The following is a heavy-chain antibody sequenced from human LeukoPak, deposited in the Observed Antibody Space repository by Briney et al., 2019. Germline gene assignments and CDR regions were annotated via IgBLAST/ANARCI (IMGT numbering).Heavy chain of an antibody. CDR2: ITCYNGNT. CDR3: ARAPEGILRGYLYFVY. Sequence: GASVKLCCNASAYSFTSYGISLVRHAHGPGLEWMGWITCYNGNTKYAQKLQGRVTVTTDTSTSTAYMELRRLRSDDTAVYYCARAPEGILRGYLYFVYWGQGTLVTVPS. V-gene: IGHV1-18*01. D-gene: IGHD3-9*01. J-gene: IGHJ4*02. CDR1: AYSFTSYG.